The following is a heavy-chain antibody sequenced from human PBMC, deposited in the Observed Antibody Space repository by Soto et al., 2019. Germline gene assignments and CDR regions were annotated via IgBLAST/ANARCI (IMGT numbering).Heavy chain of an antibody. V-gene: IGHV4-34*01. Sequence: SETLSVTCAVYGGSFSGYYWSWIRQPPGKGLEWIGEINHSGSTNYNPSLKSRVTISVDTSKNQFSLKLSSVTAADTAVYYWARGSRNYDFWSGYATTPFDYWGQGTLVTVSS. CDR3: ARGSRNYDFWSGYATTPFDY. D-gene: IGHD3-3*01. J-gene: IGHJ4*02. CDR1: GGSFSGYY. CDR2: INHSGST.